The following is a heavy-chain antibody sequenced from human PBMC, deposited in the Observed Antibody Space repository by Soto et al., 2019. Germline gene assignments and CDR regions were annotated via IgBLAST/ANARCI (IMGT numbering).Heavy chain of an antibody. Sequence: QVQLVQSGAEVKKPGSSVKVSCKASGGSFSSPTISWVRQAPGQGLEWMGGVSPIFGTTNYAQKFQGRVTITADASSGTAYMALSSLQSEDTAVYDCAGGGSSGGWYFDLWGRGTLVTVSS. J-gene: IGHJ2*01. CDR1: GGSFSSPT. CDR2: VSPIFGTT. D-gene: IGHD1-26*01. CDR3: AGGGSSGGWYFDL. V-gene: IGHV1-69*01.